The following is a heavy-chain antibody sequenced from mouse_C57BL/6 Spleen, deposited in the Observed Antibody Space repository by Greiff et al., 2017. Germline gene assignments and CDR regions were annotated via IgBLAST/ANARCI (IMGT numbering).Heavy chain of an antibody. CDR3: ARPSWEYYFDY. D-gene: IGHD4-1*01. CDR2: ISSGSSTI. CDR1: GFTFSDYG. V-gene: IGHV5-17*01. J-gene: IGHJ2*01. Sequence: DVKLVESGGGLVKPGGSLKLSCAASGFTFSDYGMHWVRQAPEKGLEWVAYISSGSSTIYYADTVKGRFTISRDNAKNTLFLQMTSLRSEDTAMYYCARPSWEYYFDYWGQGTTLTVSS.